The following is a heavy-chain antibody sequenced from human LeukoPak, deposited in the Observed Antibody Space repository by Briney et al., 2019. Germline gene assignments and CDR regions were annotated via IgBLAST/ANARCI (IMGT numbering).Heavy chain of an antibody. CDR3: ARVYEDCTSTPCYHGWFDP. Sequence: PGESLKISCKGSGYSFPTSWMGWVRQMPGKGLEWMGIIYPGDSDTRYSPSFQGQVTISVDTSINTVYLQRSSLRASDTAMYYCARVYEDCTSTPCYHGWFDPWGQGTLVTVSS. D-gene: IGHD2/OR15-2a*01. CDR1: GYSFPTSW. CDR2: IYPGDSDT. J-gene: IGHJ5*02. V-gene: IGHV5-51*01.